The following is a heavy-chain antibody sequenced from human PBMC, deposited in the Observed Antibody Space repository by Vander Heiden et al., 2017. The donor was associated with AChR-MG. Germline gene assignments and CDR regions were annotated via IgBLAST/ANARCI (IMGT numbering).Heavy chain of an antibody. Sequence: QVQLVQSGAEVKKPGSSVKVSCKASGGTFSSYAISWARQAPEQGLEWMGGIIPIFGTANYAQKFQGRVTITADKATSTAYMELSSLRSEDTAVYYCASDTGTAGRGYSGYDPYYYYGMDVRGQGTTVTVSS. CDR2: IIPIFGTA. D-gene: IGHD5-12*01. CDR1: GGTFSSYA. CDR3: ASDTGTAGRGYSGYDPYYYYGMDV. V-gene: IGHV1-69*06. J-gene: IGHJ6*02.